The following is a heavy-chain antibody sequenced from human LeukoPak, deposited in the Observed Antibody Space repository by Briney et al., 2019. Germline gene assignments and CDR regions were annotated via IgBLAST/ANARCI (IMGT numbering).Heavy chain of an antibody. V-gene: IGHV3-21*04. CDR2: ISGGSSFT. CDR1: GFTFSSYG. D-gene: IGHD1-26*01. CDR3: AKEGPIVGAASPYFDY. J-gene: IGHJ4*02. Sequence: GGSLRLSCAASGFTFSSYGMHWVRQAPGKGLEWVSYISGGSSFTYYVDSVKGRFTISRDNAKNSLYLQMNSLRAEDTALYYCAKEGPIVGAASPYFDYWGQGTLVTVSS.